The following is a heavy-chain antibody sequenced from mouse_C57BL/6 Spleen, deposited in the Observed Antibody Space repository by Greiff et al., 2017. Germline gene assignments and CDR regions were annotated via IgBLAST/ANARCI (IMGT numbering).Heavy chain of an antibody. J-gene: IGHJ3*01. Sequence: VQLQQSGAELVKPGASVKLCCKASGYTFTSYWMHWVKQRPGQGLEWIGMIHPNSGSTNYNEKFKSKATLTVDKSSSTAYMQLSSLTSEDSAVYYCASHDGYYWFAYWGQGTLVTVSA. CDR2: IHPNSGST. V-gene: IGHV1-64*01. CDR3: ASHDGYYWFAY. CDR1: GYTFTSYW. D-gene: IGHD2-3*01.